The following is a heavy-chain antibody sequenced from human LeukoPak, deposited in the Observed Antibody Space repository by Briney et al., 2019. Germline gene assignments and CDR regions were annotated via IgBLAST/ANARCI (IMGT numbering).Heavy chain of an antibody. D-gene: IGHD4/OR15-4a*01. CDR1: GFTFSSYA. CDR2: INSDGSST. CDR3: ARLLTSSLIDY. V-gene: IGHV3-74*01. Sequence: SGGSLRLSCAASGFTFSSYAMSWVRQAPGKGLVWVARINSDGSSTSYADSVKGRFTISRDNAKNTLYLQMNSLRAEDTAVYYCARLLTSSLIDYWGQGTLVTVSS. J-gene: IGHJ4*02.